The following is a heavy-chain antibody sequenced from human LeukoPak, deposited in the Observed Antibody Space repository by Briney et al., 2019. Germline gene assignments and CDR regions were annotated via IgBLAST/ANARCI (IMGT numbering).Heavy chain of an antibody. CDR2: ISGSGGST. J-gene: IGHJ4*02. Sequence: GGTLRLSCAASGFTFSSYAMSWVRQAPGKGLEWVSAISGSGGSTYYADSVKGRFTISRDNSKNTLYPQMNSLRAEDTAVYYCAKGSWIQLWLIDYWGQGTLVTVSS. V-gene: IGHV3-23*01. CDR3: AKGSWIQLWLIDY. CDR1: GFTFSSYA. D-gene: IGHD5-18*01.